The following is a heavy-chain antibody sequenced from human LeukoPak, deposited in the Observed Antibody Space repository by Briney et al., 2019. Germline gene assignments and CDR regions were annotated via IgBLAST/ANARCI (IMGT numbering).Heavy chain of an antibody. CDR3: ARDYYGSGIDY. Sequence: TGGSLRLSCAASGFTFSNYNMNWVRQAPGKGLERVSFVSSSTTYIYYADSLKGRFTISRDNAKNSLYLQMNSLRAEDTAVYYCARDYYGSGIDYWGQGTLVTVSS. CDR1: GFTFSNYN. D-gene: IGHD3-10*01. V-gene: IGHV3-21*06. J-gene: IGHJ4*02. CDR2: VSSSTTYI.